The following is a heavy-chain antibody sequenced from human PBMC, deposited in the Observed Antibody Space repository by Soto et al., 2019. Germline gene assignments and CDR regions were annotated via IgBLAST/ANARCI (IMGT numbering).Heavy chain of an antibody. V-gene: IGHV3-23*01. J-gene: IGHJ4*02. Sequence: GGSLRLSCAASGFTFSSYAMSWVRLAPGKGLEWVSAISGSGGSTYYADSVKGRFTISGDNSKNTLYLQMNSLRAEDTAVYYCAKDFKGPDIVVVPAAIPSYWGQGTLVTVSS. D-gene: IGHD2-2*01. CDR1: GFTFSSYA. CDR3: AKDFKGPDIVVVPAAIPSY. CDR2: ISGSGGST.